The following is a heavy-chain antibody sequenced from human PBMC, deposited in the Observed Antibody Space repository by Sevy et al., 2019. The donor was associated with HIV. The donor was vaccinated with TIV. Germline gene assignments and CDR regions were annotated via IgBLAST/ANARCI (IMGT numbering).Heavy chain of an antibody. Sequence: KQSQTLSLTCVISGDSVSSDIGAWNWIRQSPSRGLEWLGRTYYRSKWYNEYAVFVKSRMTVNADTSRNQFSLQLNSMTPEDTVMYFCARGRGITFDIWGQGTMVTVSS. CDR1: GDSVSSDIGA. J-gene: IGHJ3*02. V-gene: IGHV6-1*01. D-gene: IGHD3-10*01. CDR3: ARGRGITFDI. CDR2: TYYRSKWYN.